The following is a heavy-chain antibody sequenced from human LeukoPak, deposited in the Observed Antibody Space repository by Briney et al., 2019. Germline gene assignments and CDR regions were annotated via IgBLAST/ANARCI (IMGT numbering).Heavy chain of an antibody. J-gene: IGHJ2*01. CDR1: GVAISLYH. D-gene: IGHD3-3*01. CDR2: TYPSEAT. Sequence: PSETLSLTCNVSGVAISLYHWNWLRQPAGKGLEWIGRTYPSEATRYNPSLNSRVTMSLDTSSNQLSLKLSSVTAADTAVYYCARGPSVTIFGVVPYYFDLWGRGTLVTVSS. CDR3: ARGPSVTIFGVVPYYFDL. V-gene: IGHV4-4*07.